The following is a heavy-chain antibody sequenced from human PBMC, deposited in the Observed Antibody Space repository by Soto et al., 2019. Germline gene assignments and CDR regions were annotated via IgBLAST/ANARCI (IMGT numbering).Heavy chain of an antibody. CDR1: RGSVSSNNW. CDR3: ARRIALSGTAGAPGD. V-gene: IGHV4-4*02. D-gene: IGHD6-19*01. Sequence: QVQLQESGPGLVKPSGTLSLTCGVSRGSVSSNNWWTWVRQPPGKGLEWIGEIYQTGTTNYNPSLQSRVTISLDKSNNHLSLKLNSVTAADTAVYYCARRIALSGTAGAPGDWGPGTLVIVSS. J-gene: IGHJ4*02. CDR2: IYQTGTT.